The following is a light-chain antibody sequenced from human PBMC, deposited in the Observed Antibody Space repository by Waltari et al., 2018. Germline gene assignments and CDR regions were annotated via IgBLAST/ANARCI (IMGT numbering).Light chain of an antibody. Sequence: QSVLTQPPSASGTPGQRVTISCSGSSSNIGLETVNWYQQFPGAAPKLLLHTTDQRPSGVPYRYCGSKSGTSAALAISVLQSEDESDYFCASWDGRLNGVVFGGGTKLTVL. CDR2: TTD. V-gene: IGLV1-44*01. CDR1: SSNIGLET. CDR3: ASWDGRLNGVV. J-gene: IGLJ3*02.